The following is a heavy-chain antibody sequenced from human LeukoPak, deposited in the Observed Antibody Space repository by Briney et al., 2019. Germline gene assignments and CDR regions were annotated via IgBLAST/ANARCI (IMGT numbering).Heavy chain of an antibody. CDR3: ARAERNDYGDYGRGMDV. D-gene: IGHD4-17*01. Sequence: SSVKVSCKASGYTFTGYYMHGVGQAAGQGVEGRGWINRNRSGTNYAQKFQGRVTMTRDTSISTAYLELSRLRSDDTAVYYCARAERNDYGDYGRGMDVWGQGTTVTVSS. CDR2: INRNRSGT. CDR1: GYTFTGYY. V-gene: IGHV1-2*02. J-gene: IGHJ6*02.